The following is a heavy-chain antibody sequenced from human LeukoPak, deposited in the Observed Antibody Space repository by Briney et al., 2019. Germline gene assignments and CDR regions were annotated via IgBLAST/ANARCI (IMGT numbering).Heavy chain of an antibody. D-gene: IGHD6-13*01. CDR2: INPNSGGT. CDR1: GYTFTGYY. J-gene: IGHJ4*02. CDR3: ARESGDIAAAGLDY. Sequence: ASVKVSCKASGYTFTGYYMHWVRQAPGQGLEWMGWINPNSGGTNYAQKFQGWVTMTRDTSISTAYMELSRPRSDDTAVYYCARESGDIAAAGLDYWGQGTLVTVSS. V-gene: IGHV1-2*04.